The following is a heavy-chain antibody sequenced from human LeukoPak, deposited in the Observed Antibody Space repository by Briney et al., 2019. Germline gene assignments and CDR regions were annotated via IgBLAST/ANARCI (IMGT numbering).Heavy chain of an antibody. D-gene: IGHD1-1*01. CDR2: IKQDGSEK. CDR1: GFTFSSYW. CDR3: ATYRVPGY. V-gene: IGHV3-7*03. Sequence: GGSLRLSCAASGFTFSSYWMSWVRQVPGKGLEWVANIKQDGSEKYYVDSVKGRFIISRDNADNSLSLQMNSLRVEDTAVYYCATYRVPGYRGQGTLVTVSS. J-gene: IGHJ4*02.